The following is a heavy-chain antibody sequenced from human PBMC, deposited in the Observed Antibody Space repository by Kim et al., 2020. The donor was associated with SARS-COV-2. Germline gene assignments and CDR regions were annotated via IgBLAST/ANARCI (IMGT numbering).Heavy chain of an antibody. Sequence: GGSLRLSCVASGFPFSNYWMSWVRQTPGKGLEWVANIREDGNEKYYVESVNGRFTISRDNAKNSLYLQMNSLRAEDTAVYHCTRSGGSDLDYWGQGALVTVSS. V-gene: IGHV3-7*01. D-gene: IGHD3-16*01. J-gene: IGHJ4*02. CDR2: IREDGNEK. CDR1: GFPFSNYW. CDR3: TRSGGSDLDY.